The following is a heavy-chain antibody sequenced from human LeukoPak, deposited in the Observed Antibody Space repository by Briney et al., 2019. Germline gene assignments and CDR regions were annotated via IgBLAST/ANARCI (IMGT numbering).Heavy chain of an antibody. Sequence: GASVKVSCKASGGTFSSYAISWVRQAPGQGLEWMGWITAYNGNTNYAQKLQGRVTMTTDTSTSTAYMELRSLRSDDTAVYYCARDGEYGDHPYDFDYWGQGTLVTVSS. CDR2: ITAYNGNT. CDR1: GGTFSSYA. J-gene: IGHJ4*02. V-gene: IGHV1-18*01. D-gene: IGHD4-17*01. CDR3: ARDGEYGDHPYDFDY.